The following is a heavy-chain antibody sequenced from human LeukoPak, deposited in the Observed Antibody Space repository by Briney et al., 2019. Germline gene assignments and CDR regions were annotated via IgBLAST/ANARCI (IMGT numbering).Heavy chain of an antibody. CDR1: GFTFSSYA. Sequence: GGSLRLSCAASGFTFSSYAMHWVRQAPGKGLEWVAVISYDGSNKYYADSVKGRFTISRNNSKNTLYLQMNSLRAEDTAVYYCAGNRWLQRYYFDYWGQGTLVTVSS. CDR3: AGNRWLQRYYFDY. V-gene: IGHV3-30-3*01. CDR2: ISYDGSNK. J-gene: IGHJ4*02. D-gene: IGHD5-24*01.